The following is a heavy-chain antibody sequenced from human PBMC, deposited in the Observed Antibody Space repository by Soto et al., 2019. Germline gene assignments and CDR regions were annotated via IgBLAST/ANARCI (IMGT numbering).Heavy chain of an antibody. CDR3: ARNGASGSYSGFDY. V-gene: IGHV3-30*03. Sequence: GGSLRLSCAASGFTFSSYGMHWVRQAPGKGLEWVAVISYDGSNKYYADSVKGRFTISRDNSKNTLYLQMNSLRAEDTAVYYCARNGASGSYSGFDYWGQGTLVTVSS. CDR1: GFTFSSYG. CDR2: ISYDGSNK. D-gene: IGHD3-10*01. J-gene: IGHJ4*02.